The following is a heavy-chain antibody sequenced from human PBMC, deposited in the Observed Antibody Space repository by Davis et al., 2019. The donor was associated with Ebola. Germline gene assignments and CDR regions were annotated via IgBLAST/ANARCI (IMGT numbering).Heavy chain of an antibody. CDR2: ISGSGGST. Sequence: PGGSLRLSCAASGFTFSSYSMNWVRQAPGKGLEWVSAISGSGGSTYYADSVKGRFTISRDNSKNTLYLQMNSLRAEDTAVYYCAKDHYGFRDSSGYWMPFDYWGQGTLVTVSS. J-gene: IGHJ4*02. V-gene: IGHV3-23*01. CDR1: GFTFSSYS. CDR3: AKDHYGFRDSSGYWMPFDY. D-gene: IGHD3-22*01.